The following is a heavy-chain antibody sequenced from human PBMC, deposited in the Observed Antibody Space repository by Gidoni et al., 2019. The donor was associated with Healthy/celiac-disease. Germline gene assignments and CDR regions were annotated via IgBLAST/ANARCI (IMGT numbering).Heavy chain of an antibody. CDR3: AKDGKGGVSICEFDY. V-gene: IGHV3-23*01. J-gene: IGHJ4*02. Sequence: EVQLLESGGGLVQPGGSLRLPCAASGFTFSSYAMSWVRQAPGKGLEWVSAISGSGGSTYYADSVKGRFTISRDNSKNTLYLQMNSLRAEDTAVYYCAKDGKGGVSICEFDYWGQGTLVTVSS. CDR1: GFTFSSYA. D-gene: IGHD6-13*01. CDR2: ISGSGGST.